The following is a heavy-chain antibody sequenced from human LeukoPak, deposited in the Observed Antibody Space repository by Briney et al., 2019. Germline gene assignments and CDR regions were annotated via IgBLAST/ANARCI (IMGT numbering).Heavy chain of an antibody. CDR1: GGSISSYY. CDR2: IYYSGSN. V-gene: IGHV4-59*01. Sequence: SGTLSLTCTVSGGSISSYYWSWVPQPPAKGLEWIGHIYYSGSNTYSPHRRSRITISVDTSKNQFSLKLISVDAADTAVYYCARNTYGYYWSDPWSREPWSPSPQ. CDR3: ARNTYGYYWSDP. D-gene: IGHD4-17*01. J-gene: IGHJ5*02.